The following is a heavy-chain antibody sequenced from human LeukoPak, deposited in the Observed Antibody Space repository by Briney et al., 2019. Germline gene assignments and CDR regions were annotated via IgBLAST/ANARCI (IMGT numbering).Heavy chain of an antibody. V-gene: IGHV5-51*01. Sequence: PGESLKISCQGSGYNFPIYWIGWVRQMPGQGLEWMGNIYPDDSNTIYGPSFQGQVTISADKSINTAYLEWSSLKASDTAIYYCARQGAAGKYYYYYMDVWGKGTTVTVSS. J-gene: IGHJ6*03. D-gene: IGHD6-13*01. CDR2: IYPDDSNT. CDR3: ARQGAAGKYYYYYMDV. CDR1: GYNFPIYW.